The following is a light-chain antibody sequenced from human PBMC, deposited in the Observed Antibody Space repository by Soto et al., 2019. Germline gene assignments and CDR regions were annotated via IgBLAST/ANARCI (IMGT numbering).Light chain of an antibody. V-gene: IGKV1-33*01. Sequence: DIQMTQSPSSLSASVGDRVTITCQASQDISNYLNWYQQKPEKAPKLLIYDASNLETGVPSRFSGSGSGTDFTFTISSLQPEDIATYYCQQYDNLPPLTFGGGTKVDTK. CDR3: QQYDNLPPLT. CDR2: DAS. CDR1: QDISNY. J-gene: IGKJ4*01.